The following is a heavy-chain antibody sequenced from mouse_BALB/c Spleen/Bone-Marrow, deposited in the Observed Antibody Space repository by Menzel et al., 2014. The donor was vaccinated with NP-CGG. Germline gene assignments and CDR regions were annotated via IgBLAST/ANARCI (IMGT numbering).Heavy chain of an antibody. J-gene: IGHJ4*01. Sequence: VNVVESGPGLVAPSQSLSITCTVSGFSLTSYGVHWVRQPPGKGLEWLGVIWAGGSTNYNSALMSGLSISKDNSKSQVFLKMNSLQTDDTAMYYCARVTTATGGMDYWGQGTSVTVSS. CDR1: GFSLTSYG. V-gene: IGHV2-9*02. D-gene: IGHD1-2*01. CDR3: ARVTTATGGMDY. CDR2: IWAGGST.